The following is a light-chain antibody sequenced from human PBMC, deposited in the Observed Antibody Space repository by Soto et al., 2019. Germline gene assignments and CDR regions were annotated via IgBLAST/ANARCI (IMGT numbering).Light chain of an antibody. Sequence: QAVVTQPPSASGTPGQRVTISCSGSSSNIGSHTVTWYQQLPGTAPKLLIYSNNQRPSGVPDRFSGSKSGTSASLAISGLQSEDEADYYCAAWDDSLNGRVFGTGTKVTVL. CDR1: SSNIGSHT. CDR3: AAWDDSLNGRV. V-gene: IGLV1-44*01. CDR2: SNN. J-gene: IGLJ1*01.